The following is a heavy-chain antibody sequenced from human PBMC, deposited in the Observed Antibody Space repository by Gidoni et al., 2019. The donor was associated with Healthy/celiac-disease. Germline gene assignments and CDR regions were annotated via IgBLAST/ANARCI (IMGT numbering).Heavy chain of an antibody. CDR2: INRDGSST. Sequence: EVQLVESGGGLVQPGGSLRLSCAASGFTFSSYWMHWVRQAPGKGLVWVSRINRDGSSTSYADSVKGRFTISRDNAKNTLYLQMNSLRAEDTAVYYCARGAGYDFWSGPWGFDYWGQGTLVTVSS. CDR1: GFTFSSYW. D-gene: IGHD3-3*01. V-gene: IGHV3-74*01. J-gene: IGHJ4*02. CDR3: ARGAGYDFWSGPWGFDY.